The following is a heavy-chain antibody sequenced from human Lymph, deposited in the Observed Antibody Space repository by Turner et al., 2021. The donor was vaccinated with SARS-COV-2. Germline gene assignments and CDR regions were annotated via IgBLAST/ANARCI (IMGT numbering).Heavy chain of an antibody. D-gene: IGHD3-22*01. J-gene: IGHJ4*02. CDR1: GFTFSSYA. CDR2: ISYDESDK. V-gene: IGHV3-30*04. Sequence: QVQLVESGGGLVQPGRSLILSCAASGFTFSSYAMHWVRQAPGKGLEWVAFISYDESDKYYADSVKGRFTFSRDNSKNTLYLRMNSLRAEDTAVYNCARDRDSSGWVDYWGQGTLVTVSS. CDR3: ARDRDSSGWVDY.